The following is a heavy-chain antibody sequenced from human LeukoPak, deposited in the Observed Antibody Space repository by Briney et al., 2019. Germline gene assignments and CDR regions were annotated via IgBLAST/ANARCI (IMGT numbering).Heavy chain of an antibody. J-gene: IGHJ3*02. CDR1: GFTVSSNY. CDR2: IYSGGST. V-gene: IGHV3-53*01. CDR3: ARGGPSTAFDI. Sequence: GGSLRLSCVASGFTVSSNYMSWVRQAPGKGLEWVSVIYSGGSTYYADSVKGRFTISRDNSKNTLYLQMNSLRAEDTAVYYCARGGPSTAFDIWGQGTMVTVSS. D-gene: IGHD3-10*01.